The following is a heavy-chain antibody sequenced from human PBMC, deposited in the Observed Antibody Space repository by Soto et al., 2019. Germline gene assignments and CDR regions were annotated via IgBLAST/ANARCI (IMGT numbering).Heavy chain of an antibody. J-gene: IGHJ6*02. CDR3: ARAGREGSEYSYYGMDV. D-gene: IGHD1-1*01. CDR1: GYTFTSYG. CDR2: ISAYNGNT. V-gene: IGHV1-18*04. Sequence: GASVKVSCKASGYTFTSYGISWVRQAPGQGLEWMGWISAYNGNTNYAQKLQGRVTMTTDTSTSTAYMELRSLRSDDTAVYYCARAGREGSEYSYYGMDVWGQATTVTVSS.